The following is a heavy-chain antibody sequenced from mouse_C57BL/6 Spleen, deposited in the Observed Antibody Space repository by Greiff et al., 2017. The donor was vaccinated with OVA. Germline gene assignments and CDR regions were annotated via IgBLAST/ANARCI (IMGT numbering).Heavy chain of an antibody. D-gene: IGHD1-1*02. CDR3: ARRVDYYAMDY. J-gene: IGHJ4*01. CDR1: GYTFTSYW. Sequence: QVQPQQPGAELVRPGSSVKPSCKAFGYTFTSYWMHWVKQRPIQGLEWIGNIYPSDSETHYNQKFKDKATLTVDQSSSTAYMQISRLTAEDSAVYYCARRVDYYAMDYWGQGTSVTVSS. V-gene: IGHV1-52*01. CDR2: IYPSDSET.